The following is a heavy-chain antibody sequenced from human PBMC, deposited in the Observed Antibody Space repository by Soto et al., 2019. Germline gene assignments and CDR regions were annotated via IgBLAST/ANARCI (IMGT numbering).Heavy chain of an antibody. D-gene: IGHD1-1*01. CDR2: IYYSGST. CDR1: GGSISSYY. J-gene: IGHJ5*02. V-gene: IGHV4-59*08. CDR3: AYRVTYRTYWDVGYFDP. Sequence: SETLSLTCTVSGGSISSYYWSWIRQPPGKGLEWIGYIYYSGSTNYNPSLKSRVTISVDTSKNQFSLKLSSVTAADTAVYYCAYRVTYRTYWDVGYFDPWGQGTLVTVSS.